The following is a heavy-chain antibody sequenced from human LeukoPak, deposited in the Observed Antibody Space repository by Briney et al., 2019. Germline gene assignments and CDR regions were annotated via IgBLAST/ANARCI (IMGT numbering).Heavy chain of an antibody. J-gene: IGHJ5*02. D-gene: IGHD6-13*01. CDR1: GFTFSNYW. V-gene: IGHV3-7*01. CDR3: AREVSSWYRTEGRFDP. CDR2: IKHDGTEK. Sequence: GGSLRLSCAPSGFTFSNYWMTWVRQAPGKGLEWLANIKHDGTEKYYVDSVRGRFIISRDNAENSLYLQMNGLRAEDTAVYFCAREVSSWYRTEGRFDPWGQGTLVTVSS.